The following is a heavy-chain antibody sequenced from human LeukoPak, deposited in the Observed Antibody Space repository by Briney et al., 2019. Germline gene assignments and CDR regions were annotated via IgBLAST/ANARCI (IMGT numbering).Heavy chain of an antibody. V-gene: IGHV4-39*07. D-gene: IGHD2-21*02. J-gene: IGHJ4*02. CDR2: IYYSGST. CDR1: GGSISSSSYY. CDR3: AREAYCGGDCYSGFDY. Sequence: PSETLSLTCTVSGGSISSSSYYWGWIRQPPGKGLEWIGSIYYSGSTNYNPSLKSRVTISVDTSKNQFSLKLSSVTAADTAVYYCAREAYCGGDCYSGFDYWGQGTLVTVSS.